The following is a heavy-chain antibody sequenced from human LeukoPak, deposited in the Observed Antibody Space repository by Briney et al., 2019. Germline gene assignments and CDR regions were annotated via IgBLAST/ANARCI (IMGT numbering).Heavy chain of an antibody. V-gene: IGHV1-2*02. CDR1: GYTFTAYY. Sequence: ASVKVSCKASGYTFTAYYLHWVRQAPGQGLEWMGWINPNSGGTNYAQTFQGRVTMTRDTSITTAYLELSRLRSDDTAVYYCARIGSSHYFDFWGQGTLVTVSS. CDR2: INPNSGGT. CDR3: ARIGSSHYFDF. D-gene: IGHD2-2*01. J-gene: IGHJ4*02.